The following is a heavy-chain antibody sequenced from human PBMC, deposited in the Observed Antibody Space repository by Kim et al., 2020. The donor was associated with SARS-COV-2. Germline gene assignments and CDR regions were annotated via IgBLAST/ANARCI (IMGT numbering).Heavy chain of an antibody. V-gene: IGHV1-46*01. D-gene: IGHD6-19*01. J-gene: IGHJ4*02. CDR2: INPSGGST. CDR3: ARVSFMYSSGWYGWYFDY. CDR1: GYTFTSYY. Sequence: ASVKVSCKASGYTFTSYYMHWVRQAPGQGLEWMGIINPSGGSTSYAQKFQGRVTMTRDTSTSTVYMELSSLRSEDTAVYYCARVSFMYSSGWYGWYFDYWGQGTLVTVSS.